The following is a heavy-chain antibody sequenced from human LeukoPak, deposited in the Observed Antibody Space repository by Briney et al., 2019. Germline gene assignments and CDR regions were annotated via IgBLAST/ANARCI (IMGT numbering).Heavy chain of an antibody. V-gene: IGHV4-39*07. Sequence: KASETLSLTCTVSGGSISSSSYYWGWIRQPPGKGLEWIGSIYYSGSTYYSPSLKSRVTISVDTSKNQFSLKLSSVTAADTAVYYCARDRTVRGEGLDYWGQGTLVTVSS. CDR1: GGSISSSSYY. CDR2: IYYSGST. CDR3: ARDRTVRGEGLDY. J-gene: IGHJ4*02. D-gene: IGHD3-10*01.